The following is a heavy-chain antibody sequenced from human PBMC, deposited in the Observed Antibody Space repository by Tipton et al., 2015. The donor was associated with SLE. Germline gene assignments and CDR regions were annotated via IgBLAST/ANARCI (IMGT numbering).Heavy chain of an antibody. V-gene: IGHV4-34*01. D-gene: IGHD3-10*01. J-gene: IGHJ4*02. CDR3: ARVGDYYNSGSRVFDH. CDR1: GGSFGGYY. CDR2: INHGGST. Sequence: TLSLTCSIYGGSFGGYYWSWIRQPPGKGLEWIGEINHGGSTNYNPSPQSRVTITVDTSKNQFSLRLTSVTAADTAVYFCARVGDYYNSGSRVFDHWGQGALVTVSS.